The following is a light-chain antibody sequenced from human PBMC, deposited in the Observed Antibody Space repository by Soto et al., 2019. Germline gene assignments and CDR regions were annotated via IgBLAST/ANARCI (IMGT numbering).Light chain of an antibody. CDR2: AAS. J-gene: IGKJ5*01. Sequence: DIQMPQSPSSLSASVGDRVTITCRASQTISNFVNWYQQKLGRAPRLLIYAASSLQSGVPSRFSGSGSGTDFTFSISSLQPEDVATYYCQQYDGLPTFGQGTRLEIK. V-gene: IGKV1-33*01. CDR3: QQYDGLPT. CDR1: QTISNF.